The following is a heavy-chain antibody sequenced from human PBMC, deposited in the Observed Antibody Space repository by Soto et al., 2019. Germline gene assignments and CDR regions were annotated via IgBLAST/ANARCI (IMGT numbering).Heavy chain of an antibody. CDR1: GFTFSSDA. J-gene: IGHJ6*02. CDR3: ARDLARTIFGVVITSPYYYYCGMDV. D-gene: IGHD3-3*01. Sequence: QVQLVESGGGVVQPGRSLRLSCAASGFTFSSDAMHWVRQAPGKGLEWVAVISYDGSNKYYADSVKGRFTISRDNSKNTLFLKTNSMRAEDMAVYYCARDLARTIFGVVITSPYYYYCGMDVWGQGTTVTVSS. V-gene: IGHV3-30-3*01. CDR2: ISYDGSNK.